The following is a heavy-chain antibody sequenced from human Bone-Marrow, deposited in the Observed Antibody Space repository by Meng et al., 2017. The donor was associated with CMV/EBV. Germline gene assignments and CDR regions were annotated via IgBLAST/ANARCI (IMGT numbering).Heavy chain of an antibody. CDR1: GGSISSTNYY. CDR3: ARWDIVVVPAAPDGMDV. CDR2: IFYSGST. V-gene: IGHV4-39*07. Sequence: GSLRLSCTVSGGSISSTNYYWAWIRQSPGKGLEWIGSIFYSGSTYYNPSLKSRVTISVDTSKNQFSLKLSSVTAADTAVYYCARWDIVVVPAAPDGMDVWGQGTTVTVSS. D-gene: IGHD2-2*01. J-gene: IGHJ6*02.